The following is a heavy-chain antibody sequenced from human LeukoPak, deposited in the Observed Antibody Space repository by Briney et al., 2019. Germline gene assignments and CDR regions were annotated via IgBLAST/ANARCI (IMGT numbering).Heavy chain of an antibody. J-gene: IGHJ6*02. CDR2: IKEDGSEK. V-gene: IGHV3-7*01. CDR1: GFTFSRYW. Sequence: PGGSLRLSCVASGFTFSRYWMTWVRQAPGKGPEWVANIKEDGSEKNYVDSVKGRFTVSRGNAKNSLYLQMNSLRVEDTAVYYCAREEVWGQGSTVTVSS. CDR3: AREEV.